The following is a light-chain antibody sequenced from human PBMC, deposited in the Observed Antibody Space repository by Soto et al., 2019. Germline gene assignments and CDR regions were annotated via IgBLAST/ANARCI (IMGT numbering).Light chain of an antibody. CDR2: RTS. Sequence: EIVLTQSPGTLSLSPAETATLSCRASQSVIGNYLAWYQKKPGQAPRLLLCRTSSRATGFPARFSGSGSGTELNLTISSLQSEDYGVYYCQQYNTWPRATFGGGTKVDIK. CDR1: QSVIGN. CDR3: QQYNTWPRAT. J-gene: IGKJ4*01. V-gene: IGKV3-15*01.